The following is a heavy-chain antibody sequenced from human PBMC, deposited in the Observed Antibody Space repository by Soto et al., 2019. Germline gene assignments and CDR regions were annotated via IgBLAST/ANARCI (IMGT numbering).Heavy chain of an antibody. CDR3: ARRYGSCFDY. J-gene: IGHJ4*02. D-gene: IGHD5-18*01. V-gene: IGHV4-59*08. CDR1: GGSISSYY. Sequence: QVQLQESGPGLVKPSETLSLTCTVSGGSISSYYWSWIRQPPGKGLEWIGYIYYSGSTNYNPSLTRRITISVDTSKNQFTRKLSSVTAADTAVYYCARRYGSCFDYWGQGTLVTVSS. CDR2: IYYSGST.